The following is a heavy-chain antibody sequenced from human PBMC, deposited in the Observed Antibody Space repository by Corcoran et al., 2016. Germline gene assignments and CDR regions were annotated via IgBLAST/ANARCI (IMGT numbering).Heavy chain of an antibody. Sequence: EVQLVESGGGLVKPGGSLRLSCAASGFTFSNAWMSWVRQAPGKGLEWVGRIKSKTDGGTTDYAAPVKGRFPISRDDSKNTLYLQMNSLKTEDTAVYYCTTDPGYSSSFDYWGQGTLVTVSS. V-gene: IGHV3-15*01. CDR2: IKSKTDGGTT. J-gene: IGHJ4*02. CDR3: TTDPGYSSSFDY. CDR1: GFTFSNAW. D-gene: IGHD6-6*01.